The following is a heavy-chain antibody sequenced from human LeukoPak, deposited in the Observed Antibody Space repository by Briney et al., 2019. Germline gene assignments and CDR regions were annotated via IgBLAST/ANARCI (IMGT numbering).Heavy chain of an antibody. J-gene: IGHJ4*02. CDR3: ARNVRDTGAFDY. Sequence: ASVTVSCTASGYTFTSYDINWVRQAPGQGLEWMGWMNPNSDNAGYAQKFQGRVTMTRNPSISTAYMELSSLRSEDTAVYYCARNVRDTGAFDYWGQGTLVTVSS. D-gene: IGHD5-18*01. CDR1: GYTFTSYD. V-gene: IGHV1-8*01. CDR2: MNPNSDNA.